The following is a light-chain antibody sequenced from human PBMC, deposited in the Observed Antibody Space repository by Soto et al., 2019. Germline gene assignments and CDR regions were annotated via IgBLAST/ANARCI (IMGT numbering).Light chain of an antibody. V-gene: IGKV3-20*01. CDR2: AAS. J-gene: IGKJ1*01. CDR3: QQYGYSWT. Sequence: EIVLTQSPGTLSLSPGDRATLSCRASHSINTSFLAWFQQKPGQAPRLLIYAASTRATGIPDRFSGSASETDFTLTINRLEPEDAAVYFCQQYGYSWTFGQGTKVDIK. CDR1: HSINTSF.